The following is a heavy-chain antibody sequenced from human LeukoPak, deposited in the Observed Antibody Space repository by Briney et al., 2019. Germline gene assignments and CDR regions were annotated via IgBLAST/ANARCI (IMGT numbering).Heavy chain of an antibody. CDR3: ARVLGSGSYPFKKYYFDY. CDR2: IYYSGST. CDR1: GGSISSSSYY. D-gene: IGHD1-26*01. J-gene: IGHJ4*02. V-gene: IGHV4-39*01. Sequence: SETLSLTCTVSGGSISSSSYYWGWIRQPPGKGLEWIGSIYYSGSTYYNPSLKSRVTTSVDTSKNQFSLKLSSVTAADTAVYYCARVLGSGSYPFKKYYFDYWGQGTLVTVSS.